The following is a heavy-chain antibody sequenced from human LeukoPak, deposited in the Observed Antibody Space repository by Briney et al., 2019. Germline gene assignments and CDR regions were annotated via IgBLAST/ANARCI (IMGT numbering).Heavy chain of an antibody. CDR1: GGSISSGGYY. J-gene: IGHJ4*02. Sequence: TLSLTCTVSGGSISSGGYYWSWIRQHPGKGLEWIGYIYYSGSTYYNPSLKSRVTISVDTSKNQFSLKLSSVTAADTAVYYCARHSSRGFDYWGQGTLVTVSS. D-gene: IGHD6-13*01. CDR3: ARHSSRGFDY. V-gene: IGHV4-31*03. CDR2: IYYSGST.